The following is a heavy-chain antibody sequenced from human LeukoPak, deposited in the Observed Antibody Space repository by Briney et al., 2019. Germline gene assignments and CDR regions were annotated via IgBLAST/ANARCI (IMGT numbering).Heavy chain of an antibody. CDR1: GFTFSSYA. V-gene: IGHV3-30-3*01. J-gene: IGHJ4*02. CDR2: ISYDGSNK. D-gene: IGHD2-2*01. Sequence: GGFLRLSCAASGFTFSSYAMHWVRQAPGKGLEWVAVISYDGSNKYYADSVKGRFTISRDNSKNTLYLQMNSLRAEDTAVYYCARDLRPYQLAPDLSDWGQGTLVTVSS. CDR3: ARDLRPYQLAPDLSD.